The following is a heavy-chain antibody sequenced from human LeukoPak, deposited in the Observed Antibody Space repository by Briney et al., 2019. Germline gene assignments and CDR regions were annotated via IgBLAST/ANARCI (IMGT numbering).Heavy chain of an antibody. CDR2: INVILDTA. V-gene: IGHV1-69*04. Sequence: GASVKVSCKASGGTFSSYAINWVRQAPGQGLEWMGRINVILDTANYAQKFQGRVTIIADISTSTSYMELSSLRSEDTAVYYCARDQGIGDASDIWGQGTMVTVSS. CDR3: ARDQGIGDASDI. J-gene: IGHJ3*02. CDR1: GGTFSSYA.